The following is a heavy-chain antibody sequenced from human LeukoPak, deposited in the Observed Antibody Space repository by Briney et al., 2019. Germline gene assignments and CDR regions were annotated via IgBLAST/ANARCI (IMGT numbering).Heavy chain of an antibody. D-gene: IGHD3-22*01. J-gene: IGHJ4*02. CDR1: GFTFDDYG. CDR2: INWNGGST. V-gene: IGHV3-20*04. Sequence: TGGSLRLSCAASGFTFDDYGMSWVRQAPGKGLEWVSGINWNGGSTGYADSVKGRFTISRDNAKNSLYLQMNSLRAEDTALYYCASEHYDSSGLDYWGQGTLVTVSS. CDR3: ASEHYDSSGLDY.